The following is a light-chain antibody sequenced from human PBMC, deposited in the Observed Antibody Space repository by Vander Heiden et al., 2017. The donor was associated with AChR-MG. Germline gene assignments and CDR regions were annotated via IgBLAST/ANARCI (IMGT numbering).Light chain of an antibody. CDR1: QSVSSY. CDR3: QQRSNWTPIT. V-gene: IGKV3-11*01. J-gene: IGKJ5*01. CDR2: DAS. Sequence: EIVLTQSPATLSLAPGERATLSCRARQSVSSYLAWYQQKPGQAPRLLIYDASNRVTGSPARFSGSGSGTEFTPTISSLEPEDFAVYYCQQRSNWTPITFGQGTRLEIK.